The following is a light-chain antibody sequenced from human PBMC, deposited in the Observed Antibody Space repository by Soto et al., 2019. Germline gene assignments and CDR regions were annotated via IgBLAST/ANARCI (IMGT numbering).Light chain of an antibody. CDR1: QSVSSN. CDR3: QQYTGPPTT. Sequence: EIVLTQSPATLSLPPGERATLSCRASQSVSSNLAWYQQKPGQAPRLLIYGASTRAAGIPDRFSGSGSGTDFTLTITRLEPEDSAVYFCQQYTGPPTTFGQGTRLEI. J-gene: IGKJ5*01. CDR2: GAS. V-gene: IGKV3-20*01.